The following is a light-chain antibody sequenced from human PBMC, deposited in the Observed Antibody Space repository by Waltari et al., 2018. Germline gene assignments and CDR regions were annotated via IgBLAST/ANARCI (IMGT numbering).Light chain of an antibody. Sequence: PDSLAVSLGERATLNCKSSQSLLYSSNNKNSLAWYQQKPGQPPKLLIYWASTRESGVPERFSGSGSGTEFTLTISSLQAEDVAVYYCQQYYITPPVTFGPGTKVDIK. V-gene: IGKV4-1*01. CDR2: WAS. J-gene: IGKJ3*01. CDR3: QQYYITPPVT. CDR1: QSLLYSSNNKNS.